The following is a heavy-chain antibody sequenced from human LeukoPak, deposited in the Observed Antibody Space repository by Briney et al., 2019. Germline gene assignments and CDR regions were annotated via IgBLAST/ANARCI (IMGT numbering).Heavy chain of an antibody. CDR2: INHSGSS. J-gene: IGHJ3*02. CDR3: ARDLLRQWLVNSPNDAFDI. Sequence: SETVSLTCGVYGGSFSGYYWSWIRQPPGKGLEWIGEINHSGSSNYNPSLKSRVTISVDTSKNQFSLKLSSVTAADTAVYYCARDLLRQWLVNSPNDAFDIWGQGTMVTVSS. CDR1: GGSFSGYY. D-gene: IGHD6-19*01. V-gene: IGHV4-34*01.